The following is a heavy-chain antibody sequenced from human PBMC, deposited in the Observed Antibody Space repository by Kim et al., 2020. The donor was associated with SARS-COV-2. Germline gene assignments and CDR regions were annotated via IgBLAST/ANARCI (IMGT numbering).Heavy chain of an antibody. CDR3: TTGYYGSGDSLWFDP. J-gene: IGHJ5*02. V-gene: IGHV3-15*01. Sequence: APVKGRFTISRDDSKNTLYLQMNSLKTEYTAVYYCTTGYYGSGDSLWFDPWGQGTLVTVSS. D-gene: IGHD3-10*01.